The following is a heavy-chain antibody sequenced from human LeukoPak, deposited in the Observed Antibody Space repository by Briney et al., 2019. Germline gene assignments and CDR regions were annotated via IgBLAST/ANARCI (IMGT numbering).Heavy chain of an antibody. V-gene: IGHV1-2*06. J-gene: IGHJ4*02. CDR2: INPNSGGT. CDR1: GYTFTGYY. CDR3: ARDEAAVAGFDY. D-gene: IGHD6-19*01. Sequence: ASVKVSCKASGYTFTGYYMHWVRQAPGQGLEWMERINPNSGGTNYAQKFQGRVTMTRDTSISTAYMELSRLRSDDTAVYYCARDEAAVAGFDYWGQGTLVTVSS.